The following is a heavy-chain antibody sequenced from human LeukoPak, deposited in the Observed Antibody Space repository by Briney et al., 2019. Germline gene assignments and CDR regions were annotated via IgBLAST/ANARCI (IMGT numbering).Heavy chain of an antibody. CDR1: GFTFNRCW. D-gene: IGHD2-21*02. J-gene: IGHJ1*01. CDR2: INPDGRDT. V-gene: IGHV3-7*01. Sequence: GGSLRLSCVVTGFTFNRCWMNWVRQAPGKGLEWVAHINPDGRDTYYVDSVKGRFTISRDNAQNSMYLQMNSLRVEDTAVYYCTSWGDTTAEYFQRWGQGTLVTVSS. CDR3: TSWGDTTAEYFQR.